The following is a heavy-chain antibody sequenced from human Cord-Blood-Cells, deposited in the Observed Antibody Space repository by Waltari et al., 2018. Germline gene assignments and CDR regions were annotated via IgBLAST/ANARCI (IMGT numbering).Heavy chain of an antibody. D-gene: IGHD4-17*01. Sequence: QVQLVQSGAEVKKPGASVKVSCKVSGYTLTELSMHWVRQAPGKGLEWMGEFDHEDGETIYAQKFQGKVTTTEDTTTDTAYMELSSLISEDTAVYYCATRPYYGDYKGGDYWGQGTLVTVSS. V-gene: IGHV1-24*01. CDR2: FDHEDGET. CDR1: GYTLTELS. J-gene: IGHJ4*02. CDR3: ATRPYYGDYKGGDY.